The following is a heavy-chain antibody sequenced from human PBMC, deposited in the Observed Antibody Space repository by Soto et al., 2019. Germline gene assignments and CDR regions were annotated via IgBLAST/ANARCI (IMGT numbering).Heavy chain of an antibody. D-gene: IGHD6-13*01. CDR2: IYTCGDT. CDR1: GASITGYY. CDR3: ARDIAAASSGAHSFNS. V-gene: IGHV4-4*07. Sequence: SETLSLTSTVPGASITGYYWSWIPRPAGKAPKGIGRIYTCGDTHYNPSQQRRVTKSVDTSKNQFSLKLNSVTASDTAVYFCARDIAAASSGAHSFNSWSQGTLVTVSS. J-gene: IGHJ4*02.